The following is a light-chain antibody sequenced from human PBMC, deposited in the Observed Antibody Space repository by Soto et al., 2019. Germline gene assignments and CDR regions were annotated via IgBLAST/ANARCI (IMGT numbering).Light chain of an antibody. CDR2: TNN. CDR1: SSNIESHA. Sequence: QSVLTQPPSASGTPGQRITISCSGSSSNIESHAVNWFQQVPGTAPKLLIKTNNQRPSGVPDRFSGSKSGASASLAISVLQSEDEAIYYCATWDDSRKGVFGTGTKLTVL. J-gene: IGLJ1*01. CDR3: ATWDDSRKGV. V-gene: IGLV1-44*01.